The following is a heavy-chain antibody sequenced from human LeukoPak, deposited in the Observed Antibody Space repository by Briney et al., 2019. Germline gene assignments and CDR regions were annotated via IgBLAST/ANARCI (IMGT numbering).Heavy chain of an antibody. CDR3: ARDKPSPPSYYAFDI. D-gene: IGHD2-2*01. CDR2: ISSSSSYI. J-gene: IGHJ3*02. V-gene: IGHV3-21*01. CDR1: EFTFSSYS. Sequence: GGSLRLSCAASEFTFSSYSMNWVRQAPGKGLEWVSSISSSSSYIYYADSVKGRFTISRDNAKNSLYLHMNSLRAEDTAVYYCARDKPSPPSYYAFDIWGQGTMVTVSS.